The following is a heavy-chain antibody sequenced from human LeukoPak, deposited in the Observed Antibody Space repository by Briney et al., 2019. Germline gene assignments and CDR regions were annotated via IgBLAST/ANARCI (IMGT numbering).Heavy chain of an antibody. V-gene: IGHV3-30-3*01. J-gene: IGHJ4*02. CDR1: GFTFSSYA. D-gene: IGHD3-9*01. Sequence: GRSLRLSCAASGFTFSSYAMHWVRQAPGKGLEWVAVISYDGSNKYYADSVKGRFTISRDNSKNTLYLQMNSLRAEDTAVYYCASPLDILTGYKPHWGQGTLVTVSS. CDR3: ASPLDILTGYKPH. CDR2: ISYDGSNK.